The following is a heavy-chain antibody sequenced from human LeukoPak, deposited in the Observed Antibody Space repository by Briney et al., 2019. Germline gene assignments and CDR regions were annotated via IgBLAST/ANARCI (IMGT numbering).Heavy chain of an antibody. CDR1: EFTFSSYA. D-gene: IGHD3-22*01. J-gene: IGHJ4*02. Sequence: GGSLRLSCAASEFTFSSYAMSWVRQAPGKGLEWVSVISGSGGSAYYADSVKGRFTVSRDNSKDTVYLQMNSLRTEDTAVYYCAKNRDSSDYPRDFDYWGQGTLVTVSS. CDR2: ISGSGGSA. CDR3: AKNRDSSDYPRDFDY. V-gene: IGHV3-23*01.